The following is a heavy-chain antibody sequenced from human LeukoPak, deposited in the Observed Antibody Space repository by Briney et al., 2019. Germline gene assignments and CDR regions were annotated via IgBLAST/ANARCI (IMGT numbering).Heavy chain of an antibody. D-gene: IGHD5-18*01. CDR1: GFTFSSYE. CDR3: GRDRVGGRGYSLDY. V-gene: IGHV3-48*03. Sequence: PGGSLRLSCAASGFTFSSYEMNWVRQAPGKGLEWVTYISSSGSTKYYADSVKGRFTVSRDNAKNSLYLQMNNLRAEDTAIYYCGRDRVGGRGYSLDYLGEGTLVTVSS. CDR2: ISSSGSTK. J-gene: IGHJ4*02.